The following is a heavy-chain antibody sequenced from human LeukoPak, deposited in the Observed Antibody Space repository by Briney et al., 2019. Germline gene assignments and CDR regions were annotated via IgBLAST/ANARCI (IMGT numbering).Heavy chain of an antibody. CDR1: GGTFSSYA. Sequence: ASVTVSFTASGGTFSSYAISWVRQAPGQGLEWMGRIIPILGIANYAQKFQGRVTITADKSTSTAYMELSSLRSEDTAVYYCAREGYYDSSGTADYWGQGTLVTVSS. V-gene: IGHV1-69*04. CDR3: AREGYYDSSGTADY. D-gene: IGHD3-22*01. J-gene: IGHJ4*02. CDR2: IIPILGIA.